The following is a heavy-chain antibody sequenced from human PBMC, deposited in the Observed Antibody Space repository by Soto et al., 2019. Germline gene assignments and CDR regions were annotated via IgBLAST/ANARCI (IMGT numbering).Heavy chain of an antibody. Sequence: LSLTCAASGFTFSSYAMSWVRQAPGKGLEWVSAISGSGGSTYYADSVKGRFTISRDNSKNTLYLQMNSLRAEDTAVYYCASSRTDITMIVEYYFDYWGQGTLVTVSS. D-gene: IGHD3-22*01. CDR1: GFTFSSYA. CDR2: ISGSGGST. V-gene: IGHV3-23*01. J-gene: IGHJ4*02. CDR3: ASSRTDITMIVEYYFDY.